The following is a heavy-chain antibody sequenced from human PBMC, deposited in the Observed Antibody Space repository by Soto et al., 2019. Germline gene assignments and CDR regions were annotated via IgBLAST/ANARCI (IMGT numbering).Heavy chain of an antibody. CDR2: IYYGGNT. D-gene: IGHD3-9*01. J-gene: IGHJ4*02. V-gene: IGHV4-59*08. CDR3: ARRYYDILTGYHYYFDY. Sequence: SDTLSLTCTVSGDSIRSYYWSWIRQPPGKGLEWIGQIYYGGNTNYNPSLKSRVIILLDTSKNQFSLEVRSVTAADTAVYYCARRYYDILTGYHYYFDYWGQGTRVTVS. CDR1: GDSIRSYY.